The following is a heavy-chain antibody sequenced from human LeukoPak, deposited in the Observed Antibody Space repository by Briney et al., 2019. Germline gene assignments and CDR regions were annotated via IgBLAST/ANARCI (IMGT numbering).Heavy chain of an antibody. J-gene: IGHJ4*02. CDR3: AIELGGYCSSTSCYSTD. V-gene: IGHV1-69*13. CDR2: IIPIFGTA. CDR1: GGTFSSYA. D-gene: IGHD2-2*01. Sequence: SVKVSCKASGGTFSSYAISWVRQAPGQGLEWMGRIIPIFGTANYAQKFQGRVTITADESTSTAYMELSSLRSEDTAVYYCAIELGGYCSSTSCYSTDWGQGTLVTVSS.